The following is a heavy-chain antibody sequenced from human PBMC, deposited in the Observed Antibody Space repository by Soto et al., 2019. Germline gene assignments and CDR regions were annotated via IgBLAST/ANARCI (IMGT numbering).Heavy chain of an antibody. D-gene: IGHD2-8*02. V-gene: IGHV3-23*01. CDR3: PKDAVAGAGWWLMDR. Sequence: GGSLRLSCAADGYSFGSYAMTWVRQAPGKGLECVAGLYGNSVGIQYADSVSGRFTIFRDNSNNIVFLHMRRLRVEDTALYFCPKDAVAGAGWWLMDRGVPGPLVTVSS. CDR1: GYSFGSYA. CDR2: LYGNSVGI. J-gene: IGHJ4*02.